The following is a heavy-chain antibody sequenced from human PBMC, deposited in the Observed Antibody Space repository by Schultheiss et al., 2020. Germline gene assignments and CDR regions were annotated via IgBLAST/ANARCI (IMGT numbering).Heavy chain of an antibody. D-gene: IGHD2-15*01. CDR2: IYYSGST. CDR1: GGSISSSSYY. Sequence: SETLSLTCTFSGGSISSSSYYWGWIRQPPGKGLEWIGSIYYSGSTYYNPSLKSRVTISVDTSKNQFSLKLSSVTAADTAVYYCAMFRCSGGSCYPPQHWGQGTLVTVSS. V-gene: IGHV4-39*01. CDR3: AMFRCSGGSCYPPQH. J-gene: IGHJ1*01.